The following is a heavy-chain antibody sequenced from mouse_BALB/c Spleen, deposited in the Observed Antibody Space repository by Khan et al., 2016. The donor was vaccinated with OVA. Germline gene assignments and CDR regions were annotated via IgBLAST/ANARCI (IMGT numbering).Heavy chain of an antibody. CDR3: ARNREPDYFDY. V-gene: IGHV2-9*02. J-gene: IGHJ2*01. CDR1: GFSLTNYV. CDR2: IWAGGST. Sequence: QVQLKQSGPGLVAPSQSLSITCNVSGFSLTNYVVHWVRQPPGKGLEWLGFIWAGGSTNYNSDLMSRLSISKYNSTSQVSLKMNSLQTDDTAMYFCARNREPDYFDYWGQGTTLTVSS.